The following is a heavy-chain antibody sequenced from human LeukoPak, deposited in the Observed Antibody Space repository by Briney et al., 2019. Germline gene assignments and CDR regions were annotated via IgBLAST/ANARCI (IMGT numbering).Heavy chain of an antibody. J-gene: IGHJ3*02. V-gene: IGHV3-30-3*01. CDR2: ISYDGSNK. CDR3: ASLIVVVPAAILGRAFDI. Sequence: GGSLRLSCAASGFTFSSYAMHWVRQAPGEGLEWVAVISYDGSNKYYADSVKGRFTISRDNSKNTLYLQMNSLRAEDTAVYYCASLIVVVPAAILGRAFDIWGQGTMVTVSS. CDR1: GFTFSSYA. D-gene: IGHD2-2*02.